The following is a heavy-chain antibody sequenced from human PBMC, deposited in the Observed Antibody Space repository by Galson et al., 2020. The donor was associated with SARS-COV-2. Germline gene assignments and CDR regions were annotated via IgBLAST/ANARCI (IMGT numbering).Heavy chain of an antibody. CDR1: GYSVSTTNY. D-gene: IGHD3-22*01. V-gene: IGHV4-38-2*02. CDR2: VYPSGTT. J-gene: IGHJ2*01. Sequence: SEALSLTCTVSGYSVSTTNYWGWVRQPPGRGLEWIGSVYPSGTTYYNPSLKSRVTISVDTSKNQFSLRLDSVTAADTALYYCARQGVNMIVLVTVPGWYFDLWGRGTLVTVSS. CDR3: ARQGVNMIVLVTVPGWYFDL.